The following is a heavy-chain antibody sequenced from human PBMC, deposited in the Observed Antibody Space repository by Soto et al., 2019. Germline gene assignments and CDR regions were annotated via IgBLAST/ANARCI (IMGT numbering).Heavy chain of an antibody. V-gene: IGHV3-23*01. CDR3: AKATRLSHFSYDSSGSYFDF. J-gene: IGHJ4*01. CDR2: VSGSGSST. Sequence: PVGSLILSCAASGCSFGSFAMSWVRPAPGKGLEWVSGVSGSGSSTYYADSLKGRFTISRDNSKNTLSLQMNILGAEDTAIYYCAKATRLSHFSYDSSGSYFDFWGQGTLVTVSS. CDR1: GCSFGSFA. D-gene: IGHD3-22*01.